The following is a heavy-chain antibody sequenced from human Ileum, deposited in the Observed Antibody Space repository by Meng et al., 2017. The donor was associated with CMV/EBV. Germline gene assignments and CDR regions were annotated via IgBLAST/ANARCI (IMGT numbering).Heavy chain of an antibody. J-gene: IGHJ4*02. CDR2: ISLGNGQT. D-gene: IGHD7-27*01. V-gene: IGHV1-18*04. Sequence: QLHLLQARAEVKTPWAEVKIYCQTSDYNFTDHNIGWLRQAPGQGIEWVGWISLGNGQTVYGHKLQGRVTVTTDTSTNTAYMELRNLRSDDTARYYCARDVWGFDYWGQGTLVTVSS. CDR3: ARDVWGFDY. CDR1: DYNFTDHN.